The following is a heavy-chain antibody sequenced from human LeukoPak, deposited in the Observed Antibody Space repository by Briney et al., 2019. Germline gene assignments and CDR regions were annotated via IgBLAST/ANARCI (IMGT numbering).Heavy chain of an antibody. V-gene: IGHV4-59*01. D-gene: IGHD1-26*01. CDR1: GGSISTYY. Sequence: SETLSLTCTVSGGSISTYYWSWIRHPPGEGLEWIGSIYYSGTTHSNPSLKSRATISVDTSKNHLSLKVNFVTAADTAVYYCARGASGTLYDAFDIWGQGTMVTVSS. J-gene: IGHJ3*02. CDR3: ARGASGTLYDAFDI. CDR2: IYYSGTT.